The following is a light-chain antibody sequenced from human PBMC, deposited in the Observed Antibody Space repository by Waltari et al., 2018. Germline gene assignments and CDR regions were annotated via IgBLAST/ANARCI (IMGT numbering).Light chain of an antibody. CDR1: QRISKW. CDR2: AAS. J-gene: IGKJ2*01. Sequence: DIQMTQSPSTLSASVGARVTTTCRASQRISKWLAGYQQKPGKAPKLLIYAASSLQSGVPSRFSGSGSGTDFTLTISSLQPEDFATYYCQQSYSILYTFGQGTKLEIK. V-gene: IGKV1-39*01. CDR3: QQSYSILYT.